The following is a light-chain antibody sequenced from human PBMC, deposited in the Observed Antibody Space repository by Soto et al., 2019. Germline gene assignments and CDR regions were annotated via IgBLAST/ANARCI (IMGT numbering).Light chain of an antibody. J-gene: IGKJ4*01. CDR2: GAS. CDR1: QSVSSNY. V-gene: IGKV3-20*01. CDR3: QQYGSSPLT. Sequence: ENVLTQSPGNLSLSPGERGTLSCRASQSVSSNYLAWYQQKPGQAPRLLIYGASSRATGIPDRFSGSGSGTDFTLTISRLVPEDFAVYYCQQYGSSPLTFGGGTKVDIK.